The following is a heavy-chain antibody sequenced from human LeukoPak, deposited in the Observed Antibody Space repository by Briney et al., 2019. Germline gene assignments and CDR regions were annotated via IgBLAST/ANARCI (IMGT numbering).Heavy chain of an antibody. D-gene: IGHD6-19*01. CDR1: GFTFSSYW. CDR3: ARNSGWYGVS. CDR2: MKQDGNEK. Sequence: GGSLRLSCVASGFTFSSYWISWVRQAPGKGLEWVANMKQDGNEKFYVDSVKGRSTISRDNAKNSLYLQLSSLRGDDTAVYFCARNSGWYGVSWGQGTLVTVSS. V-gene: IGHV3-7*03. J-gene: IGHJ4*02.